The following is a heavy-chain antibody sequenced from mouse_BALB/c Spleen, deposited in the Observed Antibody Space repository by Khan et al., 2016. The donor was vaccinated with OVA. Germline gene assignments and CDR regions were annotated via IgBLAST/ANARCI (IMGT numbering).Heavy chain of an antibody. CDR3: ARGGSSGPAWFAY. D-gene: IGHD3-1*01. J-gene: IGHJ3*01. V-gene: IGHV3-6*02. Sequence: EVQLQESGPGLVKPSQSLSLTCSVSGYSITSGYFWNWIRQFPGNKLEWMGYIRYDGNSNYNPSLKNRISITHDTSKNQFFLKLNSVTPEDTATXYYARGGSSGPAWFAYWGQGTLVTVSA. CDR1: GYSITSGYF. CDR2: IRYDGNS.